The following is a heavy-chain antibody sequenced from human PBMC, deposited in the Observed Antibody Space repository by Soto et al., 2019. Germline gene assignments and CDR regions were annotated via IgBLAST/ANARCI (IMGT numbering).Heavy chain of an antibody. V-gene: IGHV3-30*03. CDR2: ISYDGSNK. CDR3: ATDQGLRYFDWLFAFDS. CDR1: GFIFSSYG. J-gene: IGHJ3*01. D-gene: IGHD3-9*01. Sequence: QVQLVESGGGVVQPGRSLRLSCAASGFIFSSYGMHWVRQAPGKGLDWVAVISYDGSNKYYADSVKGRFTISRDNSKNTLYLQMNSLSAEDTTVYYCATDQGLRYFDWLFAFDSWGQGTMVTVSS.